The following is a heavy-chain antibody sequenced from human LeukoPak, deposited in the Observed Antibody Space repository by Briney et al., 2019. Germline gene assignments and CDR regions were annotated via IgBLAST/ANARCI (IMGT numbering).Heavy chain of an antibody. CDR3: ARDCGGDCFGSDAFDI. D-gene: IGHD2-21*02. J-gene: IGHJ3*02. Sequence: GGSLRLSCAASGFTFDDYGMSWVRQAPGKGLEWVSGINWNGGSTGYADSVKGRFTISRDNAKNSLYLQMNSLRAEDTALYYCARDCGGDCFGSDAFDIWGQGTMVTVSS. CDR1: GFTFDDYG. CDR2: INWNGGST. V-gene: IGHV3-20*04.